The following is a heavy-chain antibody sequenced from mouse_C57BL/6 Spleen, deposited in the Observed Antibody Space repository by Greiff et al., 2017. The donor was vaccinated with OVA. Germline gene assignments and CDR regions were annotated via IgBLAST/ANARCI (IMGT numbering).Heavy chain of an antibody. D-gene: IGHD2-4*01. Sequence: QVQLQQSDAELVKPGASVKISCKVSGYTFTDHTIHWMKQRPEQGLEWIGYIYPRDGSTKYNEKFKGKATLTADTSSSTAYMQLNSLTSEDSAVYFCARGGYDYDVGWYFDVWGTGTTVTVSS. CDR3: ARGGYDYDVGWYFDV. J-gene: IGHJ1*03. CDR2: IYPRDGST. V-gene: IGHV1-78*01. CDR1: GYTFTDHT.